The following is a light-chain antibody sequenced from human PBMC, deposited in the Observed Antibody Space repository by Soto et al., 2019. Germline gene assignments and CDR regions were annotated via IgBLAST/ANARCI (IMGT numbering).Light chain of an antibody. CDR3: QQYGSSTIT. J-gene: IGKJ5*01. CDR2: GAS. V-gene: IGKV3-20*01. CDR1: QSVSSSY. Sequence: EIVLTQSPGTLSLSPGQRPTLSCKASQSVSSSYLAWYQQKPGQAPRLLIHGASSRATGIPDRISGSGSGTDFTLTISRLEPEDFAVYYCQQYGSSTITFGQGTRLEIK.